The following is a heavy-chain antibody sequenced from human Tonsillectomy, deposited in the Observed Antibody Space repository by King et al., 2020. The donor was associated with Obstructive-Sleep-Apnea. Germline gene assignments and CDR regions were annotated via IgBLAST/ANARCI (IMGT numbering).Heavy chain of an antibody. J-gene: IGHJ3*02. D-gene: IGHD3-22*01. V-gene: IGHV3-30*04. CDR2: ISYDGSNK. CDR3: ARDIRGRITMIVVVIGVAFDI. Sequence: VQLVESGGGVVQPGRSLRLSCAASGFTFSSYAMHWVRQAPGKGLEWVAVISYDGSNKYYADSVKGRFTISRDNSKNTLYLQMNSLRAEDTAVYYCARDIRGRITMIVVVIGVAFDIWGQGTMVTVS. CDR1: GFTFSSYA.